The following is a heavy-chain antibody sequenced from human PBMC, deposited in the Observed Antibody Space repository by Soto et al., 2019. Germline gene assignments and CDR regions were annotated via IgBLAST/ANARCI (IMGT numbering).Heavy chain of an antibody. Sequence: QVQLQESGPGLVKPSQTLSLTCTVSGGSISSGGTGSYWTWIRQLPGKGLEWIGYIYYTGNTYYNPSLKGRPTISIDTSEIQFSLKLTSLTAADTAVYFCASGHDAYKVRYWGQGTLVTVSS. V-gene: IGHV4-31*03. CDR2: IYYTGNT. CDR1: GGSISSGGTGSY. CDR3: ASGHDAYKVRY. J-gene: IGHJ4*02. D-gene: IGHD1-1*01.